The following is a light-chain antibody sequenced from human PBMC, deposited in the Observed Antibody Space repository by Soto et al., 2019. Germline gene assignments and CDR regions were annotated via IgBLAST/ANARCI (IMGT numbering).Light chain of an antibody. V-gene: IGKV3-11*01. CDR3: QQRSNWWT. J-gene: IGKJ1*01. CDR2: DAS. CDR1: QSVSSY. Sequence: EIVLTQSPATLSLSPGEGATLSCRASQSVSSYLAWYQQKPGQAPGLLIYDASNRATGIPARFSGSGSGTDFTLTISSLEPEDFAVYYCQQRSNWWTFGQGTKVDIK.